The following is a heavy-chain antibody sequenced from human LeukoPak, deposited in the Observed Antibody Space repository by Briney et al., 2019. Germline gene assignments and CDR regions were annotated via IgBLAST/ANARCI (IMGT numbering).Heavy chain of an antibody. CDR3: AKAIGMVVVVGDPFDY. J-gene: IGHJ4*02. CDR1: GFTFSSSA. D-gene: IGHD3-22*01. V-gene: IGHV3-23*01. CDR2: ISGSGGST. Sequence: GSLRLSCAASGFTFSSSAMTWVRQAPGEGLEWVSSISGSGGSTYYADSVKGRFTISRDNSKNTMYLQMNSLRAEDTAVYYCAKAIGMVVVVGDPFDYWGQGTLVTVSS.